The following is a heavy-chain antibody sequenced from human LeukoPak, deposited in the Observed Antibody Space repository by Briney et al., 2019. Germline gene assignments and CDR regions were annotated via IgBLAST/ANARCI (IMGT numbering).Heavy chain of an antibody. V-gene: IGHV3-30*03. D-gene: IGHD1-26*01. Sequence: GSLRLSCAASGFTFSSYGMHWVRQAPGKGLEWVAVISYDGSNKYYADSVKGRFTISRDNSKNTLYLQMNSLRAEDTAVYYCARIWDGYSGSDYWGQGTLVTVSS. CDR2: ISYDGSNK. J-gene: IGHJ4*02. CDR3: ARIWDGYSGSDY. CDR1: GFTFSSYG.